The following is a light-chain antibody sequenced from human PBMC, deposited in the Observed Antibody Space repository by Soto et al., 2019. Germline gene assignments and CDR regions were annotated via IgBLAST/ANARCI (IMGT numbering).Light chain of an antibody. CDR2: GAS. J-gene: IGKJ5*01. Sequence: EIVLTQSPCSLSLSPGERATLSCRASQSVTTNYLAWYQQKPGQAPRLLIYGASSGATGIPDRFSGSGSGTDFTLTISRLEPEDFAVYYCQEYGSSPVTFGQGTRLEIK. CDR3: QEYGSSPVT. CDR1: QSVTTNY. V-gene: IGKV3-20*01.